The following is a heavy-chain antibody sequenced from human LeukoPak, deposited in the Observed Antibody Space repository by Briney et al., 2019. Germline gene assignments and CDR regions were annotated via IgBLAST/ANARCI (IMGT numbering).Heavy chain of an antibody. CDR2: INPNSGGT. D-gene: IGHD2-15*01. J-gene: IGHJ6*03. CDR1: GYTFTGYY. Sequence: VASVKVSCKTSGYTFTGYYVNWVRQAPGQGLEWMGWINPNSGGTNYAQKFQGRVTMTRDTSISTAYMELSRLRSDDTAVYYCARAKFSVVAATRMPMDVWGKGTTVTISS. V-gene: IGHV1-2*02. CDR3: ARAKFSVVAATRMPMDV.